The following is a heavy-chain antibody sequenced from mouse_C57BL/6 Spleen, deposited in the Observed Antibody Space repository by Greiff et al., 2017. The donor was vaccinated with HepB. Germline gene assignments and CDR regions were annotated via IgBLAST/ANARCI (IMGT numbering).Heavy chain of an antibody. J-gene: IGHJ1*03. CDR1: GFTFSSYA. Sequence: EVKLMESGGGLVKPGGSLKLSCAASGFTFSSYAMSWVRQTPEKRLEWVATISDGGSYTYYPDNVKGRFTISRDNAKNNLYLQMSHLKSEDTAMYYCAREETVGNLDGWGTGTTVTVSS. D-gene: IGHD3-1*01. CDR3: AREETVGNLDG. V-gene: IGHV5-4*01. CDR2: ISDGGSYT.